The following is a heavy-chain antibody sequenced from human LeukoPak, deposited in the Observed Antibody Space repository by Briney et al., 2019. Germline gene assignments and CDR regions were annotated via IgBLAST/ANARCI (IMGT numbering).Heavy chain of an antibody. CDR3: ARDFMVWRAGDAFDI. V-gene: IGHV3-23*01. CDR1: GFTFNDYS. CDR2: ISGSGDST. J-gene: IGHJ3*02. Sequence: GGSLRLSCVASGFTFNDYSMHWVRQPPGKGLEWVSVISGSGDSTYYVDSVKGRFTISRDNSKNTLYLQMNSLRAEDTAVYYCARDFMVWRAGDAFDIWGQGTMVTVSS. D-gene: IGHD2-8*01.